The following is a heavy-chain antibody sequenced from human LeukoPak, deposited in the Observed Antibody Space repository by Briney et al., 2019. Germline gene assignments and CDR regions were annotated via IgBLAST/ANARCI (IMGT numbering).Heavy chain of an antibody. CDR1: GLTFSYYW. D-gene: IGHD1-1*01. V-gene: IGHV3-7*01. CDR2: INQDSREK. J-gene: IGHJ3*02. Sequence: GSLRLSCATSGLTFSYYWKNCVSQPPGKGPEGVANINQDSREKYYVASVKSRFTSSIDNTKNYLFLQMNSLRAEDTAMDYCTSVGYDWMTFDMWGQGTMVTVSS. CDR3: TSVGYDWMTFDM.